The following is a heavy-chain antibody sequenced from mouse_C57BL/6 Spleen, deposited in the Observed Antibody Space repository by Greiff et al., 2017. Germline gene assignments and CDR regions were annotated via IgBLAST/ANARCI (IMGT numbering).Heavy chain of an antibody. V-gene: IGHV2-4*01. CDR3: AKGGSHTFWYCDV. CDR2: IWSGGSP. J-gene: IGHJ1*03. CDR1: GFSLTSYG. Sequence: VTLVESGPGLVQPSQSLSITCTVSGFSLTSYGVHWVRQPPGKGLEWLGVIWSGGSPDYNAAFIFRLSISKDNSKSQVFFKMNSLQADDTAIYYCAKGGSHTFWYCDVWGTGTTVTVSS.